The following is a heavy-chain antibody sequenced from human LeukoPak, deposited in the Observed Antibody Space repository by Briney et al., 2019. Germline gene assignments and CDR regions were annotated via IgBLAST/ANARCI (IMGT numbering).Heavy chain of an antibody. Sequence: GGSLRLSCATSGFAFDDHTMLWVRQLPGKGLEWVSLISWEGSTTYYADSVKDRFTISRDTNKNSLFLQMNSLRPEDSALYYCAKARSSSWSYLESWGQGTLVTVSS. V-gene: IGHV3-43*01. CDR1: GFAFDDHT. CDR3: AKARSSSWSYLES. D-gene: IGHD6-13*01. J-gene: IGHJ4*02. CDR2: ISWEGSTT.